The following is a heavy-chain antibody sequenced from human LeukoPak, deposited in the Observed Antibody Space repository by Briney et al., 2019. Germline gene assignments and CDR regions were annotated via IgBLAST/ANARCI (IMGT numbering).Heavy chain of an antibody. J-gene: IGHJ4*02. CDR3: ARDNPFVYYFDY. Sequence: GASVKVSCKASGGTFSSYAISWVRQAPGQGLEWMGGIIPIFGTANYAQKFQGRVTITADESTSTAYMELSSLRSEDTAVYYCARDNPFVYYFDYWGQGTLVTVSS. V-gene: IGHV1-69*13. CDR2: IIPIFGTA. CDR1: GGTFSSYA. D-gene: IGHD3-16*01.